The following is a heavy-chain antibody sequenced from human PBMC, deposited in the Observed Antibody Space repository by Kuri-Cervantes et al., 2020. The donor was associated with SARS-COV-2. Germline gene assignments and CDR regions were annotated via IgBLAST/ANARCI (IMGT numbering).Heavy chain of an antibody. Sequence: SVKVPCKASGGTFSSYTISWVRQAPGQGLEWMGGIIPILGIANYAQKFQGRVTITADKSTSTAYMELSSLRSEDTAVYYCARDESGWFDPWGQGTLVTVSS. CDR3: ARDESGWFDP. CDR1: GGTFSSYT. D-gene: IGHD6-25*01. CDR2: IIPILGIA. J-gene: IGHJ5*02. V-gene: IGHV1-69*10.